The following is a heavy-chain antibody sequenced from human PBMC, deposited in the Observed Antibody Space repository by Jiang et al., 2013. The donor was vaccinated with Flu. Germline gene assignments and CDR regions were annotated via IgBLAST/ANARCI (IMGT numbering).Heavy chain of an antibody. J-gene: IGHJ4*02. D-gene: IGHD3-3*01. V-gene: IGHV2-5*01. CDR3: AHSRFSPLSDY. CDR2: K. Sequence: KRYSPSLKSRLTITKDTSKNQVVLTMTNMDPVDTATYYCAHSRFSPLSDYWGQGTLVTVSS.